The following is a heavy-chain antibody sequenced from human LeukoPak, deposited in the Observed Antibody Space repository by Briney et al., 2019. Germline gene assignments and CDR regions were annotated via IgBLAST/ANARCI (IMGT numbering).Heavy chain of an antibody. Sequence: GGSLRLSCAASGYRFSNNWMSWVRQAPGKRLEWVANIKQDGSEKYYVDSVKGRFTISRDNAKSSLYLQMSSLRAEDTAIYYCARDRVGDSDAFDVWGQGTVVTVSS. J-gene: IGHJ3*01. V-gene: IGHV3-7*01. D-gene: IGHD2-21*01. CDR3: ARDRVGDSDAFDV. CDR1: GYRFSNNW. CDR2: IKQDGSEK.